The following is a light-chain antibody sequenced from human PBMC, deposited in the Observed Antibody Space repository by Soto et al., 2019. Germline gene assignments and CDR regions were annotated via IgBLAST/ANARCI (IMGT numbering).Light chain of an antibody. V-gene: IGKV1-9*01. J-gene: IGKJ4*01. CDR2: GAS. CDR1: QVFNSD. Sequence: DIQLTQSPSFLSASVGDRVTITCRASQVFNSDLAWYQQKPGKAPKLLIYGASTLQSGVPSRFSGSGSGTEFTLTISSLQPEDFAIYYCQQVNSYPLTFGGGTKVEIK. CDR3: QQVNSYPLT.